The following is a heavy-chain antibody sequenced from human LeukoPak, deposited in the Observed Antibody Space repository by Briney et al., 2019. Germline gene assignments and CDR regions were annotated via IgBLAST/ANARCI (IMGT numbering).Heavy chain of an antibody. V-gene: IGHV1-2*02. D-gene: IGHD3-3*01. CDR3: AIGLPTGGDFWSGTYYYYYYMDV. Sequence: ASVKVSCKASGYTFTGYYMHWVRQAPGQGLEWMGWINPNSGGTNYAQKFQGRVTMTRAPSISTAYMELSRLRSDDTAVYYCAIGLPTGGDFWSGTYYYYYYMDVWGKGTTVTVSS. J-gene: IGHJ6*03. CDR1: GYTFTGYY. CDR2: INPNSGGT.